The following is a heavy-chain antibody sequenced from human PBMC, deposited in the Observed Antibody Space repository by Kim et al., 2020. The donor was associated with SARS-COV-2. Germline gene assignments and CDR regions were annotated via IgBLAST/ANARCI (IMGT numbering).Heavy chain of an antibody. CDR1: GGSFSGYY. CDR3: ARVGVRDCSSTSCYTGIRLDYVWGSYRSSEEDYYYYGMDV. V-gene: IGHV4-34*01. J-gene: IGHJ6*02. CDR2: INHSGST. D-gene: IGHD2-2*02. Sequence: SETLSLTCAVYGGSFSGYYWSWIRQPPGKGLEWIGEINHSGSTNYNPSLKSRVTISVDTSKNQFSLKLSSVTAADTAVYYCARVGVRDCSSTSCYTGIRLDYVWGSYRSSEEDYYYYGMDVWGQGTTVTVS.